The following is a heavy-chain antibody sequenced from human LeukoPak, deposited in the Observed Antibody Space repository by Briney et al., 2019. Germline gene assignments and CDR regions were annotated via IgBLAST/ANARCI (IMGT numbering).Heavy chain of an antibody. Sequence: PGGSLGLSCAASGFTFSSYWMSWVRQAPGKGLEWVANIKQDESEKYYVDSVNGRFTISRDNVKNSLFLQMNRLRDEDTAVYYCARASTGTCDSWGQGTLVTVSS. CDR1: GFTFSSYW. J-gene: IGHJ4*02. D-gene: IGHD3-9*01. V-gene: IGHV3-7*01. CDR3: ARASTGTCDS. CDR2: IKQDESEK.